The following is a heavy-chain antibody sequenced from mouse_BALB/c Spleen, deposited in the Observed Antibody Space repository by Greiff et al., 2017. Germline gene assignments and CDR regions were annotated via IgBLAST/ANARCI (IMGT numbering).Heavy chain of an antibody. J-gene: IGHJ2*01. V-gene: IGHV5-6*01. CDR1: GFTFSSYG. Sequence: EVQGVESGGDLVKPGGSLKLSCAASGFTFSSYGMSCVRRTPAKRLVWVATISSGGGYTYYPDSVKGRFTITRDTAKNTLYLQLSSLKSEDTAMYYCERSRYDGYPKYLDYWGQGTTLTVSS. D-gene: IGHD2-3*01. CDR3: ERSRYDGYPKYLDY. CDR2: ISSGGGYT.